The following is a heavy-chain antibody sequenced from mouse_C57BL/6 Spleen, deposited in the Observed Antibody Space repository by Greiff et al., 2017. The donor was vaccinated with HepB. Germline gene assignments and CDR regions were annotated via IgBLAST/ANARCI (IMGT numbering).Heavy chain of an antibody. V-gene: IGHV1-55*01. CDR2: IYPGSGST. CDR1: GYTFTSYW. D-gene: IGHD2-3*01. CDR3: ARLNGYSDIFYAMDY. Sequence: QVQLQQPGAELVKPGASVKMSCKASGYTFTSYWITWVKQRPGQGLEWIGDIYPGSGSTNYNEKFKSKATLTVDTSSSTAYMQRSSLTSEDSAVYYSARLNGYSDIFYAMDYWGQGTSVTVSS. J-gene: IGHJ4*01.